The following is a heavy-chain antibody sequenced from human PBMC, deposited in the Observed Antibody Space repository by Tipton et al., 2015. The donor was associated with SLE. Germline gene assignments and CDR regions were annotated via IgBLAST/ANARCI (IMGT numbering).Heavy chain of an antibody. V-gene: IGHV4-39*01. CDR2: IYYSGST. CDR3: ASADSSGYSPFDY. D-gene: IGHD3-22*01. CDR1: GGSISSSSYY. Sequence: TLSLTCTVSGGSISSSSYYWGWIRQPPGKGLEWIGNIYYSGSTYFNPSLRSRVTISVDTSKNQFSLRLSSVTASDTAVYYCASADSSGYSPFDYWGRGTLVTVSS. J-gene: IGHJ4*02.